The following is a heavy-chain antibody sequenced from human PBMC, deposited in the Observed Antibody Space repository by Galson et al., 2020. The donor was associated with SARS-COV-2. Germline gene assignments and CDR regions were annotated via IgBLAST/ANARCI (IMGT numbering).Heavy chain of an antibody. Sequence: ASVKVSCQASGYTFTGYYMHWVRQAPGQGLEWMGWNNPNSGGTNYAQKFQGRVTMTRDTSISTAYMELSRLRSDDTAVYYCARAGIVVVPAAIKDAFDIWGQGTMVTVSS. V-gene: IGHV1-2*02. CDR3: ARAGIVVVPAAIKDAFDI. CDR2: NNPNSGGT. D-gene: IGHD2-2*01. J-gene: IGHJ3*02. CDR1: GYTFTGYY.